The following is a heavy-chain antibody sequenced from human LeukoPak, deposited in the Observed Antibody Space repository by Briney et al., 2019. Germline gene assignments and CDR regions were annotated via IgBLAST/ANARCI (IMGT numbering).Heavy chain of an antibody. J-gene: IGHJ4*02. CDR3: ARDFPTKAFDY. V-gene: IGHV3-33*01. D-gene: IGHD2/OR15-2a*01. CDR1: GFTFSGYG. Sequence: GGSLRLSCAASGFTFSGYGMHWVRQAPGKGLEWVAVIWYDGSNKYYADSVKGRFTISRDNSKNTLYLQMNSLRAEDTAVYYCARDFPTKAFDYWGQGTLVTVSS. CDR2: IWYDGSNK.